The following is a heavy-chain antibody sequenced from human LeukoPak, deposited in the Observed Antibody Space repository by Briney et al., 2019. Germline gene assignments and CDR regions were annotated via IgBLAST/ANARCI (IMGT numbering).Heavy chain of an antibody. V-gene: IGHV4-39*07. CDR1: GGSISSSSYY. CDR3: ARGFRLYDY. Sequence: SETLSLTCTVSGGSISSSSYYWGWIRQPPGKGLEWIGSIYYSGGTYYNPSLKSRVTVSVDTSKNQFSLKLSSVTAADTAVYYCARGFRLYDYWGQGTLVTVSS. CDR2: IYYSGGT. D-gene: IGHD2/OR15-2a*01. J-gene: IGHJ4*02.